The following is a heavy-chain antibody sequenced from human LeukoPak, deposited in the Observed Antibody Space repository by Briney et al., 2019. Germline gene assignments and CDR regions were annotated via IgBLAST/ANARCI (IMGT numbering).Heavy chain of an antibody. J-gene: IGHJ4*02. CDR1: GGSISSGDYY. CDR2: IYYSGST. CDR3: ARVPPYDFWSGYFDY. Sequence: PSQTLSLTCTVSGGSISSGDYYWSWIRQPPGKGLEWIGYIYYSGSTYYNPSLKSRVNISVDTSKNQFSLKLCSVTDADTAVYYCARVPPYDFWSGYFDYWGQGTLVTVSS. V-gene: IGHV4-30-4*08. D-gene: IGHD3-3*01.